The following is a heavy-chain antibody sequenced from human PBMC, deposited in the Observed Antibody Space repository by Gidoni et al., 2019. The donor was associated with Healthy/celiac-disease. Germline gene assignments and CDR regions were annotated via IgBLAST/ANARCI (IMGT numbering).Heavy chain of an antibody. CDR1: GFTFSSYG. V-gene: IGHV3-33*01. Sequence: QVQLVESGGGVVQPGRSLRLSCAASGFTFSSYGMHWVRQAPGKGLEWVAVIWYDGSNKYYADSVKGRFTISRDNSKNTLYLQRNSLRAEDTAVYYYARGGYCSGGSCYEVNPFDYWGQGTLVTVSS. CDR3: ARGGYCSGGSCYEVNPFDY. D-gene: IGHD2-15*01. J-gene: IGHJ4*02. CDR2: IWYDGSNK.